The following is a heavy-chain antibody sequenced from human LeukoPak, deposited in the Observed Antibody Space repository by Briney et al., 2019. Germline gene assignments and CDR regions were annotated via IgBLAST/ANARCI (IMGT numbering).Heavy chain of an antibody. J-gene: IGHJ4*02. CDR3: ARDTDSIAAAGRGSN. CDR2: IRYDGSNK. CDR1: GFTFSSYG. Sequence: GGSLRLSCAASGFTFSSYGMHWVRQAPGKGLEWVAFIRYDGSNKYYADSVKGRFTISRDNSKNTLYLQMNSLRAEDTAVYYCARDTDSIAAAGRGSNWGQGTLVTVSS. D-gene: IGHD6-13*01. V-gene: IGHV3-30*02.